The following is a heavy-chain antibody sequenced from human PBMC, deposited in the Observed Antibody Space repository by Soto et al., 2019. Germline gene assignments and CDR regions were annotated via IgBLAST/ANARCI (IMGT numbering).Heavy chain of an antibody. J-gene: IGHJ4*02. CDR1: GGTFSSYA. Sequence: VKVSCKASGGTFSSYAISWVRQAPGQGLEWMGGIIPIFGTANYAQKFQGRVTITADESTSTAYMELSSLRSEDTAVYYCATYGSGSYYFDYWGQGTLVTVSS. D-gene: IGHD3-10*01. V-gene: IGHV1-69*13. CDR2: IIPIFGTA. CDR3: ATYGSGSYYFDY.